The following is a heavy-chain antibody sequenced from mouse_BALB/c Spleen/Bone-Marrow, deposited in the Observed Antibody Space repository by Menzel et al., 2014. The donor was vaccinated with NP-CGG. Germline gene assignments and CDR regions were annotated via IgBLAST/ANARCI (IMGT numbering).Heavy chain of an antibody. Sequence: EVMLVESGGGLVQPGGSRKLSCAASGFTFSRSGMHWVRQAPEKGLEWVAYISSGSSTIYYADTMKGRFTISRDNPKNTLFLQMTSLRSEDTAMYYCARARSTMITTGAMDYWGRGTSVTVSS. CDR2: ISSGSSTI. CDR3: ARARSTMITTGAMDY. D-gene: IGHD2-4*01. J-gene: IGHJ4*01. V-gene: IGHV5-17*02. CDR1: GFTFSRSG.